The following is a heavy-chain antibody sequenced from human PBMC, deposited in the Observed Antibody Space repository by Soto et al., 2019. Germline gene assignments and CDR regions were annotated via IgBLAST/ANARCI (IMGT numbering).Heavy chain of an antibody. CDR1: GFTVSTNY. V-gene: IGHV3-66*01. J-gene: IGHJ3*02. Sequence: PGGSLRLSCAASGFTVSTNYMSWVRQAPGKGLEWVSVIYASGSTYYGDFVDGRFTISRDNSKNTVYLQMNSLRVEDTAVYYCARDLWGGWVDAFDIWGQGTMVTVS. D-gene: IGHD6-19*01. CDR2: IYASGST. CDR3: ARDLWGGWVDAFDI.